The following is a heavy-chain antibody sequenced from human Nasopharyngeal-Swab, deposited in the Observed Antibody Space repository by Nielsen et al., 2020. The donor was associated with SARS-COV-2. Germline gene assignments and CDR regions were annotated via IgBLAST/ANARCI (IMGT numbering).Heavy chain of an antibody. J-gene: IGHJ4*02. CDR3: ARDPLFTGDYYFDY. V-gene: IGHV3-7*01. Sequence: GESLKISCAGSGFTFSRYWMSWVRQAPGKGLEWVANIKEDGSDKYYVDSVKGRFTISKDNAKNSLYLQMNSLRAEDTAVYFCARDPLFTGDYYFDYWGQGTLVTVSS. CDR1: GFTFSRYW. D-gene: IGHD7-27*01. CDR2: IKEDGSDK.